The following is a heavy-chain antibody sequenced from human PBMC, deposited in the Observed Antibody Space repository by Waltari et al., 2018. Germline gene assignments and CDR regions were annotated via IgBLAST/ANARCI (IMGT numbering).Heavy chain of an antibody. CDR3: ANRGVGNYFKYFRL. Sequence: QVQLQESGPGLVKPIHTLSLTCTVSGEPISDDVSRWTYWTWIRQSAGKGLEWIGHIYSSGAVDYNPSLRSRVTISLDTPKSHFTLKLTSVTAADTAGYYCANRGVGNYFKYFRLWSPGTLVTVSS. CDR1: GEPISDDVSRWTY. V-gene: IGHV4-61*02. CDR2: IYSSGAV. D-gene: IGHD1-7*01. J-gene: IGHJ1*01.